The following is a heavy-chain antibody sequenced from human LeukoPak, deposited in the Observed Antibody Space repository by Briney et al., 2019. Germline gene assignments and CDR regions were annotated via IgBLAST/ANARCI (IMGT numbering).Heavy chain of an antibody. CDR3: ARVGGSYSVGAFDI. CDR1: GGSISSSSYY. Sequence: SETLSLTCTVSGGSISSSSYYWGWIRQPPGKGLEWIGSIYYSGSTYYNPSLKSRVTISVDTSKNQFSLKLSSVTAADTAVYYCARVGGSYSVGAFDIWGQGTMVTVSS. D-gene: IGHD1-26*01. CDR2: IYYSGST. J-gene: IGHJ3*02. V-gene: IGHV4-39*07.